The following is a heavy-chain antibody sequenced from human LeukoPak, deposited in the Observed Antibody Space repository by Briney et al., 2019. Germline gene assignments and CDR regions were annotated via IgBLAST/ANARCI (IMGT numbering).Heavy chain of an antibody. CDR1: GFTFSSYG. CDR3: AKGTLPIVVPAAAYFDY. J-gene: IGHJ4*02. Sequence: GGSLRLSCAASGFTFSSYGMHWVRQAPGKGLEWVAFIRYDGSNKYYADSVKGRFTISRDNSKNTLYLQMNSLRAEDTAVYYCAKGTLPIVVPAAAYFDYWGQGTLVTVSS. CDR2: IRYDGSNK. V-gene: IGHV3-30*02. D-gene: IGHD2-2*01.